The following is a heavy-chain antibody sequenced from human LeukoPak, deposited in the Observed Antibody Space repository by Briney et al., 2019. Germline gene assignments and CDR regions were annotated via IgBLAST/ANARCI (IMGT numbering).Heavy chain of an antibody. CDR3: ARDGDDYPRYFDWLSAGWFDP. Sequence: GGSLRLSCAASGFTFSSYGMSWVRQAPGKGLEWVSAISGSGGSTYYADSVKGRFTISRDNSKNTLYLQMNSLRAEDTAVYYCARDGDDYPRYFDWLSAGWFDPWGQGTLVTVSS. CDR2: ISGSGGST. J-gene: IGHJ5*02. V-gene: IGHV3-23*01. CDR1: GFTFSSYG. D-gene: IGHD3-9*01.